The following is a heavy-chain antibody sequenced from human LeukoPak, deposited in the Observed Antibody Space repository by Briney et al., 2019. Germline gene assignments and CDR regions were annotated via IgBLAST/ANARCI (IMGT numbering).Heavy chain of an antibody. CDR2: IIPIFGTA. CDR1: GYTFTSYY. Sequence: SVKVSCKASGYTFTSYYMHWVRQAPGQGLEWMGGIIPIFGTANYAQKFQGRVTITADKSTSTAYMELSSLRSEDTAVYYCASYLDWFDPWGQGTLVTVSS. D-gene: IGHD3-10*01. J-gene: IGHJ5*02. V-gene: IGHV1-69*06. CDR3: ASYLDWFDP.